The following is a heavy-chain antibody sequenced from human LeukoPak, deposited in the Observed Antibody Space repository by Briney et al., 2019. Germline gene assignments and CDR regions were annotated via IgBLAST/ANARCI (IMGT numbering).Heavy chain of an antibody. D-gene: IGHD3-22*01. CDR2: IIPIFGTA. V-gene: IGHV1-69*06. J-gene: IGHJ4*02. CDR3: ARGGGYYYDSSGYYYPLDYFDY. CDR1: GGTFSSYA. Sequence: GASVKVSCKASGGTFSSYAISWVRQAPGQGLEWMGGIIPIFGTANYAQKFQGRVTITADKSTSTAYMELSSLRSEDTAVYYCARGGGYYYDSSGYYYPLDYFDYWGQGTLVTVSS.